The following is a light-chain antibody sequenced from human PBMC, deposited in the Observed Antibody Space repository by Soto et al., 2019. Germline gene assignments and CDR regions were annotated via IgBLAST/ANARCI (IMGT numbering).Light chain of an antibody. CDR1: SSDVGSYNL. J-gene: IGLJ3*02. CDR3: CSYVGSSTV. CDR2: EGT. V-gene: IGLV2-23*01. Sequence: QSALTQPASVSGSPGQSITISCTGTSSDVGSYNLVSWFQQHPGKAPKVLIYEGTKRPSGVSNRFSGSKSAHTASLTISGLQAEDEADYYCCSYVGSSTVFGGGNKLTVL.